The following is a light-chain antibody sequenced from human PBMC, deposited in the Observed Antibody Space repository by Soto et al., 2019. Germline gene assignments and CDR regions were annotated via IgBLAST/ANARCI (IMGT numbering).Light chain of an antibody. CDR1: SSDVGGYDY. J-gene: IGLJ2*01. CDR3: SSYTTTSTVV. CDR2: EVS. Sequence: QSALTQPASVSGSPGQSITISCTGTSSDVGGYDYVSWYQQHPGKAPKVMIYEVSNRPSGVSNRFSGFKSGDTASLTISGLQAEDEAVYYCSSYTTTSTVVFGGGTQLTVL. V-gene: IGLV2-14*01.